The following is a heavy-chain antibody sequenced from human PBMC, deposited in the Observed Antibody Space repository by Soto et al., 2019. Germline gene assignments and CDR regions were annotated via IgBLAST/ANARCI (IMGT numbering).Heavy chain of an antibody. V-gene: IGHV3-74*01. CDR3: VRTSLVVAAATREDY. CDR2: INSDGRSK. CDR1: GFTFSSYW. D-gene: IGHD2-15*01. Sequence: EVQLVESGGGLVQPGGSLRLSCAASGFTFSSYWMHWVRQAPGKGLVWVSRINSDGRSKSYADSVKGRFTISRDNAKNTLYLQMNSLRAEDTAVYYCVRTSLVVAAATREDYWGQGTLVTVSS. J-gene: IGHJ4*02.